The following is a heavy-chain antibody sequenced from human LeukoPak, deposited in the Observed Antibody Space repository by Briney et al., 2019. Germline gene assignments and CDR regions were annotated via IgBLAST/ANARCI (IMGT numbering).Heavy chain of an antibody. CDR3: ARTEAHRVRWLVRGEPGYFDY. J-gene: IGHJ4*02. D-gene: IGHD6-19*01. CDR1: GGSISSYY. Sequence: PSETLSLTCTVSGGSISSYYWGWIRQPPGKGLEWIGYIYYSGSTNYNPSLKSRVTISVDTSKNQFSLKLSSVTAADTAVYYCARTEAHRVRWLVRGEPGYFDYWGQGTLVTVSS. CDR2: IYYSGST. V-gene: IGHV4-59*01.